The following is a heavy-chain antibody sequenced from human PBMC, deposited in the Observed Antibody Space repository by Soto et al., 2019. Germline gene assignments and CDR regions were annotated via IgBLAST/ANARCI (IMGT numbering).Heavy chain of an antibody. CDR1: GGSFSGYY. CDR3: ARVFGRAKDNTYYDILTAGYYYYYMEV. CDR2: INHSGST. V-gene: IGHV4-34*01. Sequence: SETLSLTCAVYGGSFSGYYWSWIRQPPGKGLEWIGEINHSGSTNYNPSLKSRVTISVDTSKNQFSLKLSSVTAADTAVYYCARVFGRAKDNTYYDILTAGYYYYYMEVWGKGTTVTVSS. J-gene: IGHJ6*03. D-gene: IGHD3-9*01.